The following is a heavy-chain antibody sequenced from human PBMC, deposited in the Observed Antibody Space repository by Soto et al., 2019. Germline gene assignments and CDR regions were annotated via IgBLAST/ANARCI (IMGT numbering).Heavy chain of an antibody. CDR3: ARHVMRAGWLVDEPP. V-gene: IGHV5-10-1*01. CDR1: GYSFTSYW. D-gene: IGHD2-15*01. J-gene: IGHJ5*02. Sequence: GESLKISCKGSGYSFTSYWISWVRQMPGKGLEWMGRIDPSDSYTNYSPSFQGHVTISADKSITTAYLQWSSLKAWDTAMYYCARHVMRAGWLVDEPPWGQGTLATVSS. CDR2: IDPSDSYT.